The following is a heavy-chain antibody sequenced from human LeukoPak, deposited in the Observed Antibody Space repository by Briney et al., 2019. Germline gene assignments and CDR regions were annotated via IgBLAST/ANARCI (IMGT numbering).Heavy chain of an antibody. CDR2: ISAYNGNT. D-gene: IGHD4-17*01. Sequence: GASVKVSCKASGYTFTSYGISWVRQAPGQGLEWMGWISAYNGNTNYAQKLQGRVTMTTDTSTSTAYMELRSLRSDDTAVYYWARDRASDYGDYYFDYWGQGTLVTVSS. V-gene: IGHV1-18*01. J-gene: IGHJ4*02. CDR1: GYTFTSYG. CDR3: ARDRASDYGDYYFDY.